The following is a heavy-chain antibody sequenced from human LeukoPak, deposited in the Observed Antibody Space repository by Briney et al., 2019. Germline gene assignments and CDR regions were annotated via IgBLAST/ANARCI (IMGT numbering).Heavy chain of an antibody. J-gene: IGHJ1*01. CDR3: ARAPDQRGYSYGTAEYFQH. D-gene: IGHD5-18*01. CDR2: ISSSGSTI. Sequence: GGSLRLSCAASGFTFSSYEMNWARQAPGKGLEWVSYISSSGSTICYADSVKGRFTISRDNAKNSLYLQMNSLRAEDTAVYYCARAPDQRGYSYGTAEYFQHWGQGTLVTVSS. CDR1: GFTFSSYE. V-gene: IGHV3-48*03.